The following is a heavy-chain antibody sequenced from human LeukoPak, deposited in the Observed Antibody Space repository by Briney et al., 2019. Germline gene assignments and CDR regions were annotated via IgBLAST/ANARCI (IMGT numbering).Heavy chain of an antibody. J-gene: IGHJ4*02. CDR3: ARGVYIAAAQHGY. CDR1: GGSISSYY. Sequence: SETLSLTCTVSGGSISSYYWSWIRQPPGKGLEWIGYIYYSGTTNYNPSLKSRVTISVDTSKNQFSLKLSSVTAADTAVYYCARGVYIAAAQHGYWGQGALVTVSS. CDR2: IYYSGTT. D-gene: IGHD6-13*01. V-gene: IGHV4-59*01.